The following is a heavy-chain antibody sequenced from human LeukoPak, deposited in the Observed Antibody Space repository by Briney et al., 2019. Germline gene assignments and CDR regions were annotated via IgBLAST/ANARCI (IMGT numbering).Heavy chain of an antibody. CDR2: IYEGETT. D-gene: IGHD1-1*01. CDR1: GGSISSSSYY. CDR3: ASNWSDFDY. V-gene: IGHV4-39*06. Sequence: SETLSLTCTVSGGSISSSSYYWGWIRQPPGKGLEWIGSIYEGETTYYNPSLKTRLTISLDTSKNQFPLKLSSVTAADTAVYYCASNWSDFDYWGQGILVTVSS. J-gene: IGHJ4*02.